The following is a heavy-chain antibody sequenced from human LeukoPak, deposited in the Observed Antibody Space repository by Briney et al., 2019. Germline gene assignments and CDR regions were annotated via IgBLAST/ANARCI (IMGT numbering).Heavy chain of an antibody. Sequence: PETLSLTCTVSGGSISSYYWSWIRQPPGKGLEWIGYIYYSGSTNYNPSLKSRVTISVDTSKNQFSLKLSSVTAADTAVYYCARAGQWLTFDYWGQGTLVTVSS. CDR1: GGSISSYY. CDR3: ARAGQWLTFDY. J-gene: IGHJ4*02. CDR2: IYYSGST. V-gene: IGHV4-59*01. D-gene: IGHD6-19*01.